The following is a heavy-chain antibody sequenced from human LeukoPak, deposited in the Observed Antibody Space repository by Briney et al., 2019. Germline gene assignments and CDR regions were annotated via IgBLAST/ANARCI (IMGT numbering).Heavy chain of an antibody. V-gene: IGHV4-34*01. CDR1: GGSFSGYY. CDR3: AREAREYGYFDY. D-gene: IGHD3-10*01. CDR2: INHSGST. Sequence: SGTLSLTCAVYGGSFSGYYWSWIRQPPGKGLEWIGEINHSGSTNYNPSLKSRVTISVDTSKNQFSLKLSSVTAADTAVYYCAREAREYGYFDYWGQGTLVTVSS. J-gene: IGHJ4*02.